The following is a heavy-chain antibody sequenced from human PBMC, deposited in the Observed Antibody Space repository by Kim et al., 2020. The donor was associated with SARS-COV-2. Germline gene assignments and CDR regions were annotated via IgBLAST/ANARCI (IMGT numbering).Heavy chain of an antibody. J-gene: IGHJ5*02. CDR2: NK. V-gene: IGHV3-33*06. Sequence: NKSNDESGKVRFTISRDNAKNTLSLQMHSLGAEDTAVYYWAKYQIILGFDPWGQGTLVTVSS. CDR3: AKYQIILGFDP. D-gene: IGHD2-2*01.